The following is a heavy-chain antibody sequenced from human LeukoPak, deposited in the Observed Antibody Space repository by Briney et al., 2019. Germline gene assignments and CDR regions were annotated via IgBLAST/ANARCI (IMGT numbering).Heavy chain of an antibody. CDR1: GFSIISSY. D-gene: IGHD2/OR15-2a*01. J-gene: IGHJ3*02. Sequence: GGSLRLSCAASGFSIISSYMNWVRQVPGKGLEWVSVIRGRFTISRDNSKNTLYLQMNSLRAEDTAVYNCARAFYDQVTHGFDIWGQGTTVAVSS. CDR3: ARAFYDQVTHGFDI. CDR2: I. V-gene: IGHV3-53*01.